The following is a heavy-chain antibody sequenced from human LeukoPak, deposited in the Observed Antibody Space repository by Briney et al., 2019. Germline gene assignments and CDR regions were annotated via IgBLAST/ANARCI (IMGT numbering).Heavy chain of an antibody. Sequence: SQTLSLTCAISGDSVSSNSAAWNWIRQSPSRGLEWLGRTYYRSEWYNDYAVSVKSRITINPDTSKNQFSLQLNSVTPEDTAVYYCARGRTQLWYRPYFDYWGQGTLVTVSS. J-gene: IGHJ4*02. CDR2: TYYRSEWYN. CDR3: ARGRTQLWYRPYFDY. V-gene: IGHV6-1*01. D-gene: IGHD5-18*01. CDR1: GDSVSSNSAA.